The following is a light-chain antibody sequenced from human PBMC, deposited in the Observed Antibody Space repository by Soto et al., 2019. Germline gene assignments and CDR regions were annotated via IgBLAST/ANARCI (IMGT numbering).Light chain of an antibody. CDR3: QQYNNWPYT. Sequence: EIVMTQSPDTLSVSPGEGATLSCRASQSVRSNLAWYRQKPGQAPSLLIYGASTRASGIPAKFSASGSGTEFALTISSLQSEDFAVYYCQQYNNWPYTFGQGTRLEIK. CDR2: GAS. V-gene: IGKV3-15*01. J-gene: IGKJ2*01. CDR1: QSVRSN.